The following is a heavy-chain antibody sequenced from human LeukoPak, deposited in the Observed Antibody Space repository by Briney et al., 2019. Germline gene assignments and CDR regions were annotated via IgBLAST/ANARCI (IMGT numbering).Heavy chain of an antibody. CDR3: ARDYVGRYFDWLLHALDAFDI. CDR2: ISAYNGNT. CDR1: GYTFTSYG. J-gene: IGHJ3*02. Sequence: RASVKVSCKASGYTFTSYGISWVRQAPGQGLEWMGWISAYNGNTNYAQKLQGRVTMTTDTSTSTAYMELRSLRSDDTAVYYCARDYVGRYFDWLLHALDAFDIWGQGTMVTVSS. D-gene: IGHD3-9*01. V-gene: IGHV1-18*01.